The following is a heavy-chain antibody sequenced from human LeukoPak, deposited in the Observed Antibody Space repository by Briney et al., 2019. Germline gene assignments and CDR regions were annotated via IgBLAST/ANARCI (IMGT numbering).Heavy chain of an antibody. J-gene: IGHJ4*02. Sequence: GGSLRLSCAASGFTFSSYAMSWVRQAPGKGLEWVSAISGSGGSTYYADSVKGRFTISRDNSKNTLYLQVNSPRAEDTAVYYCAKGQRQLWSYYFDYWGQGTLVTVSS. CDR3: AKGQRQLWSYYFDY. D-gene: IGHD5-18*01. CDR2: ISGSGGST. CDR1: GFTFSSYA. V-gene: IGHV3-23*01.